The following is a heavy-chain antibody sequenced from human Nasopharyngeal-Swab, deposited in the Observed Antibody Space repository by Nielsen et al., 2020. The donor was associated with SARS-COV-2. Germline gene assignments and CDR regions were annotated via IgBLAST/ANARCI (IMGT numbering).Heavy chain of an antibody. J-gene: IGHJ6*04. Sequence: RQAPGKGLEWIGYIYYSGSTYYNPSLKSRVTISVDTSKNQFSLKLSSMTAADTAVYYCARGFVGAYYDSNLDVWGKGTTVTVSS. CDR2: IYYSGST. V-gene: IGHV4-31*02. CDR3: ARGFVGAYYDSNLDV. D-gene: IGHD3-22*01.